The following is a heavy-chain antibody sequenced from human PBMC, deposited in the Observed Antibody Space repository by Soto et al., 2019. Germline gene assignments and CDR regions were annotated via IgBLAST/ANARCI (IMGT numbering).Heavy chain of an antibody. D-gene: IGHD3-10*01. CDR3: ARHELLWFGEVLKGDYYYGMDV. CDR1: GGTFSSYA. CDR2: IIPIFGTA. V-gene: IGHV1-69*01. J-gene: IGHJ6*02. Sequence: QVQLVQSGAEVKKPGSSVKVSCKASGGTFSSYAISWVRQAPGQGLEWMGGIIPIFGTANYAQKFQGRVTITADESTSTAYMELSSLRSEDTAVYYCARHELLWFGEVLKGDYYYGMDVWGQGTTVTVSS.